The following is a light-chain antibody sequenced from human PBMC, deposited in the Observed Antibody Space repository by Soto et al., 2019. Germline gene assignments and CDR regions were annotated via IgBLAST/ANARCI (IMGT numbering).Light chain of an antibody. CDR1: QSIYINS. J-gene: IGKJ3*01. CDR3: LQYGDSPFA. V-gene: IGKV3-20*01. Sequence: EIVLTQSPGTLSLSPGERATLSCRASQSIYINSLAWYQHKRGQAPRLLIYAATVRATAVPDRFNGSGSGKDFALTISRLELEDSAMYYCLQYGDSPFAFGPGTKLDVK. CDR2: AAT.